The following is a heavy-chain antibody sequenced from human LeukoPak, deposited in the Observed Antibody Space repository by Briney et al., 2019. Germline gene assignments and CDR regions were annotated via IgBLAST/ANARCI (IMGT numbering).Heavy chain of an antibody. J-gene: IGHJ4*02. CDR1: GYTFNKYG. CDR2: ISAENGNT. Sequence: ASVKVSCKASGYTFNKYGITWVRQAPGQGLEWMGWISAENGNTNYAKKVQGRVTMTTDTSTSTAYMELRSLRSDDTAVYYCARDLLGHCSDGVCYEVLDYWGQGTLVTASS. CDR3: ARDLLGHCSDGVCYEVLDY. V-gene: IGHV1-18*01. D-gene: IGHD2-8*01.